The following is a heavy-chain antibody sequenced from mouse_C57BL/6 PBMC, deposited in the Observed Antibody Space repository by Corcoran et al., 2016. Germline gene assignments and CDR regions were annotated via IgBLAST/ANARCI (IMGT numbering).Heavy chain of an antibody. V-gene: IGHV1-26*01. CDR2: INPNNGGT. D-gene: IGHD2-4*01. J-gene: IGHJ3*01. CDR1: GYTFTDYS. Sequence: EVQLQQSGPELVKPGASVKISCKASGYTFTDYSMNWVKQSHGKSLEWIGDINPNNGGTSYNQKFKGKATFTVDKSSSTAYMELHSLTSEDSAVYYCARRRDYDYVWFAYWGQGTLVTVSA. CDR3: ARRRDYDYVWFAY.